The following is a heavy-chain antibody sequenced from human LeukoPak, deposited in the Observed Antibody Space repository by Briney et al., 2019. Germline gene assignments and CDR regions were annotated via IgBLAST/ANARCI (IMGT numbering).Heavy chain of an antibody. V-gene: IGHV3-9*01. CDR1: GFTFDDYA. CDR3: ARGVIAAAEDY. Sequence: GRSLRLSCAASGFTFDDYAMHWVRQAPGKGLEWVSGISWNSGSIGYADSVKGRFTISRDNANNSLFLQMNSLRAEDTAVYYCARGVIAAAEDYWGQGTLVTVSS. J-gene: IGHJ4*02. D-gene: IGHD6-13*01. CDR2: ISWNSGSI.